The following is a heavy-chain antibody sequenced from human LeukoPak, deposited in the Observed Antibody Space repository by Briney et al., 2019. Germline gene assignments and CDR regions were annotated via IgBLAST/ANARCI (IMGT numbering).Heavy chain of an antibody. CDR1: GFTFSSYA. J-gene: IGHJ4*02. Sequence: GGSLRLSCAASGFTFSSYAMSWVRQAPGKGLEWVSATSGSGGSTYYADSVKGRFTISRDNSKNTLYLQMNSLRAEDTAVYYCAKDSAVVVISDYWGQGTLVTVSS. CDR2: TSGSGGST. D-gene: IGHD2-21*01. V-gene: IGHV3-23*01. CDR3: AKDSAVVVISDY.